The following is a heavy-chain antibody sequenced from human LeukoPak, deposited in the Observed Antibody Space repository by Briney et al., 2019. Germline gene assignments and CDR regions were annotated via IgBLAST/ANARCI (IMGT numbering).Heavy chain of an antibody. Sequence: GGSLRLSCTASGFTFSNYWMTWVRQAPGKGLEWVVNIKQDGTEKYYVDSVKGRFTISRDNAENSLYLQMNSLRAEDTAVYYCTRDTGCPGGTCYSFYDYWGQGTLVTVSS. CDR3: TRDTGCPGGTCYSFYDY. D-gene: IGHD2-15*01. CDR1: GFTFSNYW. CDR2: IKQDGTEK. J-gene: IGHJ4*02. V-gene: IGHV3-7*01.